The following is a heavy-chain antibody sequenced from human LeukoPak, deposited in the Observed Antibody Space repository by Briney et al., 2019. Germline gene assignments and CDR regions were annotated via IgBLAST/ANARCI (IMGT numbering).Heavy chain of an antibody. V-gene: IGHV3-66*01. CDR3: ARDTPTSGTPY. D-gene: IGHD1-26*01. CDR2: IYSGGST. J-gene: IGHJ4*02. CDR1: GFTVSSNY. Sequence: GGSLRLSCAASGFTVSSNYMSWVRQAPGKGLEWVSVIYSGGSTYYADSVKGRFTTSRDNSKNTLYLQMNRLRAEDTAVYYCARDTPTSGTPYWGQGTLVTVSS.